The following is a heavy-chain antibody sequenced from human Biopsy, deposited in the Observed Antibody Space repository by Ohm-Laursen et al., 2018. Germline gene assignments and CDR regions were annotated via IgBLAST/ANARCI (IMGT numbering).Heavy chain of an antibody. CDR2: IYYSGST. Sequence: SQTLSLTCTVSGASIISGGHFWNWIRQHPGKGLEWIGYIYYSGSTNCNPSLKSRVTISVDTSKNQFSLRLNSVTAADTAVYYCARATNSTGWPYYYFYGMDVWGQGTTVTVSS. CDR3: ARATNSTGWPYYYFYGMDV. V-gene: IGHV4-31*03. CDR1: GASIISGGHF. D-gene: IGHD2/OR15-2a*01. J-gene: IGHJ6*02.